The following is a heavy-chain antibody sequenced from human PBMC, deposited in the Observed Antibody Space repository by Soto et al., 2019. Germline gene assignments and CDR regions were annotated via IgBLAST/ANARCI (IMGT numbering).Heavy chain of an antibody. Sequence: SETLSLTCTVSGGSISSGGYYWSRIRQHPGKGLEWIGYIYYSGSTYYNPSLKSRVTISVDTSKNQFSLKLSSVTAADTAVYYCARDYGSGSLYYYYYGMDVWGQGTTVTVSS. CDR3: ARDYGSGSLYYYYYGMDV. D-gene: IGHD3-10*01. V-gene: IGHV4-31*03. J-gene: IGHJ6*02. CDR1: GGSISSGGYY. CDR2: IYYSGST.